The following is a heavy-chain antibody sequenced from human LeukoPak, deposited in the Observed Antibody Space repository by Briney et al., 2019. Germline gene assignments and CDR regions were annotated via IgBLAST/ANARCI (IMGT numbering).Heavy chain of an antibody. CDR2: IYYSGST. CDR3: ARVPHGQWYLNDY. V-gene: IGHV4-61*08. Sequence: KTSETLSLTCTVSGGSISSGGYYWSWIRQHPGKGLEWIGYIYYSGSTNYNPSLKSRVTISVDTSKNQFSLKLSSVTAADTAVYYCARVPHGQWYLNDYWGQGTLVTVSS. D-gene: IGHD6-19*01. J-gene: IGHJ4*02. CDR1: GGSISSGGYY.